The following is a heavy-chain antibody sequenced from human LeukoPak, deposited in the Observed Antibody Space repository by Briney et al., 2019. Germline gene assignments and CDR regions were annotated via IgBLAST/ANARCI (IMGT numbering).Heavy chain of an antibody. CDR1: GYTFTSYY. V-gene: IGHV1-46*03. CDR3: AREVDSSSSGAFSYYYMDV. Sequence: GASVKVSCKASGYTFTSYYMHWVRQAPGQGLEWMGLINPSGGSTSYAQKFQGRVTMTRDTSTSTVYMELSSLRSEDTAVYYCAREVDSSSSGAFSYYYMDVWGKGTTVTVSS. D-gene: IGHD6-6*01. J-gene: IGHJ6*03. CDR2: INPSGGST.